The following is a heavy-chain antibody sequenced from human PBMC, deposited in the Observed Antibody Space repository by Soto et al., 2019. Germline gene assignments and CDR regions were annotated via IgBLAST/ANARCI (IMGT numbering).Heavy chain of an antibody. D-gene: IGHD1-1*01. J-gene: IGHJ6*02. CDR1: GYTFTSYD. Sequence: QVQLVQSGAEVKEPEASVKVSCKASGYTFTSYDINWVRQSTGQVLEWMGWMNPNSGNTGYAQKFQGRVTMTRNTSIGTAYMELSRLRSEDTAVYYCARETTYHSMDVWGQGATVTVSS. CDR2: MNPNSGNT. V-gene: IGHV1-8*01. CDR3: ARETTYHSMDV.